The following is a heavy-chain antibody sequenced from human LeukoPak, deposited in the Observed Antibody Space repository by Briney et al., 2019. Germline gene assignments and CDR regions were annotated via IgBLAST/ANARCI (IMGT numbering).Heavy chain of an antibody. Sequence: SEILSLTCTVSGGSISSYYWSWIRQPAGKGLEWIGRIYTSGSTNYNPSLKSRVTMSVDTSKNQFSLKLSSVTAADTAVYYCARDRSSSSTNWFDPWGQGTLVTVSS. D-gene: IGHD6-6*01. CDR2: IYTSGST. J-gene: IGHJ5*02. CDR3: ARDRSSSSTNWFDP. V-gene: IGHV4-4*07. CDR1: GGSISSYY.